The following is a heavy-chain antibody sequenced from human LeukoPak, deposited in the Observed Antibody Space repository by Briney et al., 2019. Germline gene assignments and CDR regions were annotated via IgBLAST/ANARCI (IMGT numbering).Heavy chain of an antibody. CDR2: INPNSGGT. CDR1: GYTFTGYY. Sequence: ASVKVSCKASGYTFTGYYMHWVRQAPGQGLEWMGWINPNSGGTNYAQKFQGRVTMTRDTSISTAYMELSRLRSDDTAVYYCARDDTVGATYPLDYWGQGTLVTVSS. CDR3: ARDDTVGATYPLDY. V-gene: IGHV1-2*02. D-gene: IGHD1-26*01. J-gene: IGHJ4*02.